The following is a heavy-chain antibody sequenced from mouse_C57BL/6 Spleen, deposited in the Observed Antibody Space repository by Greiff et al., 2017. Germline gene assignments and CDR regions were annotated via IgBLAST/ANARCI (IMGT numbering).Heavy chain of an antibody. Sequence: VQLQQSGAELVRPGASVKLSCTASGFNIKDDYMHWVKQRPEQGLEWIGWIDPENGDTESASKFQGKATITADTSSNTAYLQLSSLTSEDTAVYYCTTSDYDENWGQGTTLAVSS. CDR1: GFNIKDDY. CDR2: IDPENGDT. CDR3: TTSDYDEN. D-gene: IGHD2-4*01. V-gene: IGHV14-4*01. J-gene: IGHJ2*01.